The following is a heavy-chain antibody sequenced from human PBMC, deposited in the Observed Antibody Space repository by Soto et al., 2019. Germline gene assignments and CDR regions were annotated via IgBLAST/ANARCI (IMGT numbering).Heavy chain of an antibody. CDR3: AKELVAATYRDAFDI. Sequence: QVQLVQSGAEVKKPGSSVKVSCKASGGTFSSYTISWVRQAPGQGLEWMGRIIPILGIANYAQKFQGRVTITADKSTSTAYMELSSLRSEDTAVYYCAKELVAATYRDAFDIWGQGTMVTVSS. CDR1: GGTFSSYT. J-gene: IGHJ3*02. V-gene: IGHV1-69*08. CDR2: IIPILGIA. D-gene: IGHD2-15*01.